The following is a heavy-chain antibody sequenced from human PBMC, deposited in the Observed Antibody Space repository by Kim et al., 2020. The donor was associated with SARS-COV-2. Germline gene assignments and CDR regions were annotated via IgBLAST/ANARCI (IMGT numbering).Heavy chain of an antibody. CDR3: ARAGESLVGMISGFDP. CDR1: GGSISSYY. Sequence: SETLSLTCTVSGGSISSYYWSWIRQPAGKGLEWIGRIYTSGSTNYNPSLKSRVTMSVDTSKNQFSLKLSSVTAADTAVYYCARAGESLVGMISGFDPWGQGTLVTVSS. V-gene: IGHV4-4*07. J-gene: IGHJ5*02. D-gene: IGHD2-21*01. CDR2: IYTSGST.